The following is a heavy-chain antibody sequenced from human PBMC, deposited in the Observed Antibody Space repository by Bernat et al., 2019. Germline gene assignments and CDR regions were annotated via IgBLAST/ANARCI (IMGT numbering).Heavy chain of an antibody. Sequence: QVQLVQSGAEVKKPGASVKVSCKASGYTFTSYYMHWVRQAPGQGLEWMGIINPSGGSTSYAQKFQGRVTMTRDTSTSTVYMELNSLRAEDTAVYYCATDMQWLVTLNDYWGQGTLVTVSS. CDR2: INPSGGST. CDR1: GYTFTSYY. CDR3: ATDMQWLVTLNDY. D-gene: IGHD6-19*01. V-gene: IGHV1-46*01. J-gene: IGHJ4*02.